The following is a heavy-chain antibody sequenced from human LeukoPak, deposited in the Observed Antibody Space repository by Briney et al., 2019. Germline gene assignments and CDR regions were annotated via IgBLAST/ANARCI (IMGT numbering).Heavy chain of an antibody. Sequence: GGSLRLSSVASGFTFSTYWIHWVRQAPGKGLVWVSRITNDESSANYAVSVNGRFIISRDNAKSTVYLQMNSLTAEDTAVYYCARDGGAATPYDYWGQGTLVTVSS. CDR3: ARDGGAATPYDY. CDR2: ITNDESSA. J-gene: IGHJ4*02. V-gene: IGHV3-74*01. D-gene: IGHD2-15*01. CDR1: GFTFSTYW.